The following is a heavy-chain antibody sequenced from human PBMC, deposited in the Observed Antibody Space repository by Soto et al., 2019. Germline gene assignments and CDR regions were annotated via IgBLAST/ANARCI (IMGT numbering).Heavy chain of an antibody. D-gene: IGHD3-3*01. Sequence: AASVKVSCKAFGGTFSTYPISWVRQAPGQGLEWMGGIIPMFGTTKYAQKFQGRVTITAAKSTSTAYMELSSLRSEDTAVYYCAKDSDDFWSGYVDYYYGMDVWGPGTSVTVSS. CDR1: GGTFSTYP. J-gene: IGHJ6*02. V-gene: IGHV1-69*06. CDR3: AKDSDDFWSGYVDYYYGMDV. CDR2: IIPMFGTT.